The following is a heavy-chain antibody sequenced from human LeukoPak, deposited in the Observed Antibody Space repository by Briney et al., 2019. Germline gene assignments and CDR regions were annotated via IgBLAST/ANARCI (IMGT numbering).Heavy chain of an antibody. Sequence: PSETLSLTCTVSGGSITGNSYYWGWIRQPPGKGLEWIGTIYYSGTTYYNPSLESRLTISVDTSKNQFSLNLTSVTAADTAVYYCARDWPPIGHGTTVVTPSYDAFDIWGQGTMVTVSS. CDR3: ARDWPPIGHGTTVVTPSYDAFDI. V-gene: IGHV4-39*02. CDR1: GGSITGNSYY. CDR2: IYYSGTT. D-gene: IGHD4-23*01. J-gene: IGHJ3*02.